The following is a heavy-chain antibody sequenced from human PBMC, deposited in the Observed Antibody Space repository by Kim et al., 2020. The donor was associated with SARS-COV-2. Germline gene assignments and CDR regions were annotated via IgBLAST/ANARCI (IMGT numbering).Heavy chain of an antibody. V-gene: IGHV1-69*13. CDR1: GGTFSSYA. D-gene: IGHD1-7*01. CDR3: ARGGANWNYVDHTDY. CDR2: IIPIFGTA. J-gene: IGHJ4*02. Sequence: SVKVSCKASGGTFSSYAISWVRQAPGQGLEWMGGIIPIFGTANYAQKFQGRVTITADESTSTAYMELSSLRSEDTAVYYCARGGANWNYVDHTDYWGQGTLVTVSS.